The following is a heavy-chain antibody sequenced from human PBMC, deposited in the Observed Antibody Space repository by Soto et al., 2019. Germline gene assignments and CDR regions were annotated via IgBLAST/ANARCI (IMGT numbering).Heavy chain of an antibody. Sequence: ASVKVSSKASGYTLTSYYMHWVRQAPGQGLEWMGIINPSGGSTSYAQKFQGRVTMTRDTSTSTVYMELSSLRSEDTAVYYCARDISVRRAHDAFDIWGQGTMVTVSS. CDR2: INPSGGST. V-gene: IGHV1-46*03. J-gene: IGHJ3*02. D-gene: IGHD3-10*01. CDR3: ARDISVRRAHDAFDI. CDR1: GYTLTSYY.